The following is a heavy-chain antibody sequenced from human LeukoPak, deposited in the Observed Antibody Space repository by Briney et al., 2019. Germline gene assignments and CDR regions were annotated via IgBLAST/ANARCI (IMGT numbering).Heavy chain of an antibody. CDR3: ARVSNP. V-gene: IGHV3-21*04. Sequence: TGGSLRLSCAASGFTFSTYSMNWVRQAPGKGLEWVSSISSSGSYIYYADSVKGRFTISRDNARNSLFLQMNSLRAGDTAVYYCARVSNPWGQGTLVTVSS. J-gene: IGHJ5*02. CDR2: ISSSGSYI. CDR1: GFTFSTYS.